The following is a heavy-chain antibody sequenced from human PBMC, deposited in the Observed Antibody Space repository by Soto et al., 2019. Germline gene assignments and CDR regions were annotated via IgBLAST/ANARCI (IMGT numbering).Heavy chain of an antibody. Sequence: SEALSLTCTVSGDSISSSRYYWGWIRQPPGKGLEWIGSIYYSGSTYYNPSLKSRVTISVDTSKNQFSLKLNSVTAADTAVYYCASYHGSESFYYNGIDYWGQGTLVTVSS. CDR3: ASYHGSESFYYNGIDY. CDR1: GDSISSSRYY. J-gene: IGHJ4*02. CDR2: IYYSGST. V-gene: IGHV4-39*01. D-gene: IGHD3-10*01.